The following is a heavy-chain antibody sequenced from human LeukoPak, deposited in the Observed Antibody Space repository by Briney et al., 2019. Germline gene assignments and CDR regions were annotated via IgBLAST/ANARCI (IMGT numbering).Heavy chain of an antibody. CDR1: GFTFSTYG. CDR3: AKDNIHCSSTSCYSGYYAMDV. V-gene: IGHV3-30*18. D-gene: IGHD2-2*01. Sequence: GGSLRLSCAASGFTFSTYGMHWVRQAPGKGLEWVTFISYDGSNKYYVDSVKGRFTISRDNSKSMLHLQMDSLRAEDTAVYYCAKDNIHCSSTSCYSGYYAMDVWGKGTTVTVSS. CDR2: ISYDGSNK. J-gene: IGHJ6*04.